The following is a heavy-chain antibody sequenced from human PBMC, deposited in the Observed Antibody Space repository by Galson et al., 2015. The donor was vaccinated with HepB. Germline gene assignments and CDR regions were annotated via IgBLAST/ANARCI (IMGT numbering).Heavy chain of an antibody. J-gene: IGHJ4*02. Sequence: ETLSLTCAVSGYSITSTFFWGWVRQSPGKGLEWIASIYHSGTTYYNPPLKSRVTVSVDQSNNQFFLNLTSVTAADTAVYFCATRHLALADCFDFWGQGALVTVS. CDR1: GYSITSTFF. V-gene: IGHV4-38-2*01. CDR3: ATRHLALADCFDF. D-gene: IGHD6-19*01. CDR2: IYHSGTT.